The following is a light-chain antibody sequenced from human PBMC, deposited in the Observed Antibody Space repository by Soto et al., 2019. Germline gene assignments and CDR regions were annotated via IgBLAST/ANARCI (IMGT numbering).Light chain of an antibody. J-gene: IGKJ1*01. CDR1: QSVSSSY. V-gene: IGKV3-20*01. CDR2: GAS. CDR3: QQYGSSPWT. Sequence: IVVTQAPGTLSLSPGERATLSCRSSQSVSSSYFAWYQQKPGQAPRLLIYGASSRATGIPDRFSGSGSGTDFTLTISRLEPEDFAVYYCQQYGSSPWTFGQGTKVDIK.